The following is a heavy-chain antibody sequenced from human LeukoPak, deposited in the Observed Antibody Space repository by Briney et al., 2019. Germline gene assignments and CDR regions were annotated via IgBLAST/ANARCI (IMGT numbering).Heavy chain of an antibody. D-gene: IGHD6-13*01. CDR3: ARHARNSWHSDY. CDR1: GGSISGDY. Sequence: SETLSLTCTVSGGSISGDYWSWMRQPPGKAPEWIGYVSYSGSSSYNPSLKGRVTISVDTSMNQFSLKLFSVTAADTAVYYCARHARNSWHSDYWGQGAVVTVSS. CDR2: VSYSGSS. V-gene: IGHV4-59*08. J-gene: IGHJ4*02.